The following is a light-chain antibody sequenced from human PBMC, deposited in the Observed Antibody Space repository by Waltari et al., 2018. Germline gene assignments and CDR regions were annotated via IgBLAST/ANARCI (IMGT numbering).Light chain of an antibody. CDR1: PSISSY. J-gene: IGKJ1*01. V-gene: IGKV1-39*01. CDR2: AAS. CDR3: QQSYSTPGT. Sequence: DIQMTQSLTSLPASVGDRVTITCRASPSISSYLNWYQQKPGKAPRILNYAASSLQSGVPSRFSGSGSGRDFTLTISSLQPEDFATYYCQQSYSTPGTFGQGTKVEIK.